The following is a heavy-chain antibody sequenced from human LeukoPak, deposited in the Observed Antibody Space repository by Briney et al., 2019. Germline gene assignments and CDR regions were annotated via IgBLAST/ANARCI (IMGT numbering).Heavy chain of an antibody. CDR2: ISSNGGST. CDR1: GFTFSSYA. D-gene: IGHD2-21*01. J-gene: IGHJ3*02. V-gene: IGHV3-64*01. Sequence: GGSLRLSCAASGFTFSSYAMHWVRQAPGKGLEYVSAISSNGGSTYYANSVKGRFTISRDNSKNTLYLQMGSLRAEDMAVYYCARDRGLFRSTYAFDIWGQGTMVTVSS. CDR3: ARDRGLFRSTYAFDI.